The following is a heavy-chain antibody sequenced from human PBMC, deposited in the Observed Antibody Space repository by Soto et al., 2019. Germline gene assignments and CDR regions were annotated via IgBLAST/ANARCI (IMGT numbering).Heavy chain of an antibody. J-gene: IGHJ4*02. CDR3: ARDRLEMATSAFDY. V-gene: IGHV4-4*02. D-gene: IGHD5-12*01. CDR2: VYHSGST. Sequence: RQSPGKGLEWIGEVYHSGSTNYSPSLKSRVSISVDKAKNQFSLKVRSVTAADTAVYYCARDRLEMATSAFDYWGQGTLVT.